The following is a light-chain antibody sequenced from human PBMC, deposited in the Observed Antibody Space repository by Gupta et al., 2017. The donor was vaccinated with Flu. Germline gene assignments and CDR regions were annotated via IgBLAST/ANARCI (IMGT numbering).Light chain of an antibody. J-gene: IGLJ2*01. CDR3: QVWDGGRDDSGL. CDR2: DGG. V-gene: IGLV3-21*02. Sequence: QTARMTFGGNNIGNKSVRWHQQKPGEAPVVVVYDGGGRPSGCPGLFSGSHSGNTATLTINRVDAGDEADYSGQVWDGGRDDSGLFGGGTKLTVL. CDR1: NIGNKS.